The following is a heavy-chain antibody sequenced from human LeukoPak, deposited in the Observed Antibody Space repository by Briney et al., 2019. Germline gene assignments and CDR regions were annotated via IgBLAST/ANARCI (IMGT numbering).Heavy chain of an antibody. CDR3: ARLGYGDYQSYFDY. V-gene: IGHV1-69*13. J-gene: IGHJ4*02. Sequence: SVTVSCKASGGTFSSYAISWVRQAPGQGLEWMGGIIPIFGTANYAQKIQGRVTITADESTSTAYMELSSLRSEDTAVYYCARLGYGDYQSYFDYWGQGTLVTVSS. D-gene: IGHD4-17*01. CDR2: IIPIFGTA. CDR1: GGTFSSYA.